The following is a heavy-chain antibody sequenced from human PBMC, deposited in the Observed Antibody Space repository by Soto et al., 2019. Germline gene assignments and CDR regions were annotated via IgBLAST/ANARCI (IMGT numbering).Heavy chain of an antibody. CDR1: GYTFTGYY. V-gene: IGHV1-2*04. CDR2: INPNSGGT. Sequence: QVQLVQSGAEVKNPGASVKVSCKASGYTFTGYYMHWLRQAPGQGREWMGWINPNSGGTNYAQKFQGWVTMTRDTSIRKAYMELSRLGSDDTAVYYCARGRSGSYYSDYWGQGTLVTVSS. J-gene: IGHJ4*02. D-gene: IGHD1-26*01. CDR3: ARGRSGSYYSDY.